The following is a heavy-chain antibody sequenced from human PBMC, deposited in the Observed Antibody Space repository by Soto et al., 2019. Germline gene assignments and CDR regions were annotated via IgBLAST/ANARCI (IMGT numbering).Heavy chain of an antibody. V-gene: IGHV1-18*01. J-gene: IGHJ6*02. D-gene: IGHD3-16*01. CDR3: VMVDNYVTPTPQDV. CDR2: ISPYTGNT. Sequence: QVQLVQSGDEVKKPGASVKFSCKASGYIFVNYGIAWVRQAPGQGLEWMGWISPYTGNTHSATKVQGRLTMTTDTSTSTAYMDLGSLTSDDTAVYYCVMVDNYVTPTPQDVWGQGTTVIVSS. CDR1: GYIFVNYG.